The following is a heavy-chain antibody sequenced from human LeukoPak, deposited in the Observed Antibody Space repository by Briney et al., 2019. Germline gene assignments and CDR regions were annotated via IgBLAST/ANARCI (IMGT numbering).Heavy chain of an antibody. CDR1: GFTFSDYY. CDR2: ISSSGSTI. Sequence: PGGSLRLPCVASGFTFSDYYMSWIRQAPGKGLEWVSYISSSGSTIYYADSVKGRFTISRDNAKNSLYLQMNSLRAEDTAVYYCARDQRAYYDILTGPTIDAFDIWGQGTMVTVSS. D-gene: IGHD3-9*01. V-gene: IGHV3-11*01. CDR3: ARDQRAYYDILTGPTIDAFDI. J-gene: IGHJ3*02.